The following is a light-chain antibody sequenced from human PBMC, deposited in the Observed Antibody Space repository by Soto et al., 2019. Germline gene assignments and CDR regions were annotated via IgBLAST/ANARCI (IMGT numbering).Light chain of an antibody. J-gene: IGKJ4*01. CDR1: QSVSSSY. Sequence: EIVLMQSSDTLSLSPGERATLSCRTSQSVSSSYLAWYQQKPGQAPRLLIYGASSRATGIPDRFSGSASGTDFTLTISRLEPEDFAVYYCQHYKAFGGGTKVDIK. V-gene: IGKV3-20*01. CDR2: GAS. CDR3: QHYKA.